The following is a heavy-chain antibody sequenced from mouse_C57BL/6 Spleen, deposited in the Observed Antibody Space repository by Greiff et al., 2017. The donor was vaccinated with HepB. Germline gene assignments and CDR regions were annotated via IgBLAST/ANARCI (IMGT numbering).Heavy chain of an antibody. J-gene: IGHJ1*03. CDR3: ARRDDLDV. D-gene: IGHD2-3*01. CDR1: GYTFTSYW. V-gene: IGHV1-52*01. CDR2: IDPSDSET. Sequence: QVQLQQPGAELVRPGSSVKLSCKASGYTFTSYWMHWVKQRPIQGLEWIGNIDPSDSETNYNQKFKDKATLTVDKSSSTAYMQLSSLTSEDSAVYYCARRDDLDVWGTGTTVTVSS.